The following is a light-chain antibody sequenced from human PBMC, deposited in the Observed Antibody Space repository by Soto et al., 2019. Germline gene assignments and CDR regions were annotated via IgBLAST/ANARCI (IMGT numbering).Light chain of an antibody. J-gene: IGKJ3*01. CDR1: QSLLHSNGYFY. V-gene: IGKV2-28*01. CDR2: LGS. Sequence: DIVMTQSPLSLPVTPGEPASISCRSSQSLLHSNGYFYLDWYLQKPGQSPQLVIYLGSNRASGVPDRFSGSGSGTDFTLKISRVEAEDVGVYYCIQGLQTPFTFGPGTKVDIK. CDR3: IQGLQTPFT.